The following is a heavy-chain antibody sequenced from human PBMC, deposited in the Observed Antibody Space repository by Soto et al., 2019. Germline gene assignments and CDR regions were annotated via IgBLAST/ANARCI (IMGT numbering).Heavy chain of an antibody. CDR2: IDPSDSYT. CDR1: GYSFTSYW. Sequence: PGESLKISCKGSGYSFTSYWISWVRQMPGKGLEWMGRIDPSDSYTNYSPSFQGHVTISADKSISTAYLQWSSLKASDTAMYYCARSDVVVVAATGFGYYYYGMDVWGQGTTVTVSS. V-gene: IGHV5-10-1*01. CDR3: ARSDVVVVAATGFGYYYYGMDV. D-gene: IGHD2-15*01. J-gene: IGHJ6*02.